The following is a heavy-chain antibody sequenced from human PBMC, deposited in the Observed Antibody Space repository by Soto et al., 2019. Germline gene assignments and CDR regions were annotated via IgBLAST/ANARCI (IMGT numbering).Heavy chain of an antibody. V-gene: IGHV4-31*03. CDR3: AREQYFDWSYIDY. D-gene: IGHD3-9*01. Sequence: QVQLQESGPGLVKPSQTLSLTCTVSGGSISSGGYYWSWIRQHPGKGLEWIGHIYYSGSTYYNPSLKSRVTISVDTSKNQFSLKLSSVTAAYTAVYYCAREQYFDWSYIDYWGQGTLVTVSS. CDR2: IYYSGST. J-gene: IGHJ4*02. CDR1: GGSISSGGYY.